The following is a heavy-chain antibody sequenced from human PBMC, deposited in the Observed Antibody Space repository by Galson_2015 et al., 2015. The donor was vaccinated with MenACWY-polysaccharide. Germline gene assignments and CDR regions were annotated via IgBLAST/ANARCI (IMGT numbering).Heavy chain of an antibody. Sequence: ETLSLTCTVSGGSISSNSYYWGWIRQPPGKGLEWIGSICYSGSTYNNPSLKSRVTISVDTSKNQFSLKLNSVTAADTAVYYCARVTSVIRGVISNWGQGTLVTVSS. CDR2: ICYSGST. J-gene: IGHJ4*02. D-gene: IGHD3-10*01. CDR1: GGSISSNSYY. CDR3: ARVTSVIRGVISN. V-gene: IGHV4-39*07.